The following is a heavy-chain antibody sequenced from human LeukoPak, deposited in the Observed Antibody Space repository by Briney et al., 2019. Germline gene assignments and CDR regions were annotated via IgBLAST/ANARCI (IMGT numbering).Heavy chain of an antibody. Sequence: SETLSLTCTVSGGSISSGGYYWSWIRQHPGKGLEWNGYIYYSGSTNYNPSLKSRVTISVDTSKNQFSLKLSSVTAADTAVYYCARERLNYYDSSGYLLWGQGTMVTVSS. V-gene: IGHV4-61*08. J-gene: IGHJ3*01. CDR2: IYYSGST. D-gene: IGHD3-22*01. CDR1: GGSISSGGYY. CDR3: ARERLNYYDSSGYLL.